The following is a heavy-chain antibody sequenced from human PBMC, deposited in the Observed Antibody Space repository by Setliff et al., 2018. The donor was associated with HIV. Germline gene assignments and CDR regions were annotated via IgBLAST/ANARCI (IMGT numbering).Heavy chain of an antibody. V-gene: IGHV1-18*01. CDR1: GGTFSTYV. D-gene: IGHD3-16*02. CDR2: INDHFDDS. J-gene: IGHJ4*02. CDR3: ARDEKRAAGGSLYYYDL. Sequence: ASVKVSCKASGGTFSTYVISWVRQAPGKGLEWMGWINDHFDDSHSARNFQGRLTLTTDILTTTAYMELRSPTSDDTAVYFCARDEKRAAGGSLYYYDLWGQGTMVTVSS.